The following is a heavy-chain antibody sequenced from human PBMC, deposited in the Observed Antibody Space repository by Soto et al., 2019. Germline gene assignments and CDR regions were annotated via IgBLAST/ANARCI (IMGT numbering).Heavy chain of an antibody. V-gene: IGHV1-58*01. CDR2: IVVGSGNT. J-gene: IGHJ6*02. CDR1: GFSFTSSA. Sequence: EASVKVSCKASGFSFTSSAVQWVRQARGQRLEWIGWIVVGSGNTNYAQKFQERVTITRDMSTSTAYMELSSLRSEDTAVYYCAAETGYSSSWYSNYYYGMDVWGQGTTVTVSS. CDR3: AAETGYSSSWYSNYYYGMDV. D-gene: IGHD6-13*01.